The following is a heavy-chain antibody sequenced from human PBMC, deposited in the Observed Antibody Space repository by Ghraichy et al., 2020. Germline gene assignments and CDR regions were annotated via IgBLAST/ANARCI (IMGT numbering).Heavy chain of an antibody. CDR1: GYSFTSYW. V-gene: IGHV5-51*01. CDR3: ARCTSSGWTGGAFDI. D-gene: IGHD6-19*01. CDR2: IYPGDSDT. J-gene: IGHJ3*02. Sequence: GESLNISCQGSGYSFTSYWIGWVRQMPGKGLEWMGIIYPGDSDTRYSPSFQGQVTISADKSISTAYLQWSSLKASDTAMYYCARCTSSGWTGGAFDIWGQGTMVTVSS.